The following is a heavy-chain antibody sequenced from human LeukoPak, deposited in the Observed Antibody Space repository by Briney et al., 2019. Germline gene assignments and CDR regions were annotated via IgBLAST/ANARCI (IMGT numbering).Heavy chain of an antibody. CDR1: GFTFSSDW. CDR3: ANYWYP. J-gene: IGHJ5*02. Sequence: GGSLRLSCSSSGFTFSSDWMYWVRQAPGRGPVWASGIKPDGTYTHYADSVKGRFTISRDDAKNTLYLQMNSLRVEDTAVYYCANYWYPWGPGTLVTVSS. D-gene: IGHD2-15*01. V-gene: IGHV3-74*01. CDR2: IKPDGTYT.